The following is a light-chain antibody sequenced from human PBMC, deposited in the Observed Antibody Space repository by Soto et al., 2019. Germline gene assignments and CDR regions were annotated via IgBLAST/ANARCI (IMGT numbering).Light chain of an antibody. J-gene: IGKJ5*01. Sequence: EIVLTQSPGTLSLSPGERATLSCRASQSVSSSYLAWYQQKPGQASRLLFYGASSRATGIPDRFSGSGAGTDFTRIISRLEPEDYGVYYCQQYGSLITFXQGTRTEIK. CDR1: QSVSSSY. CDR3: QQYGSLIT. CDR2: GAS. V-gene: IGKV3-20*01.